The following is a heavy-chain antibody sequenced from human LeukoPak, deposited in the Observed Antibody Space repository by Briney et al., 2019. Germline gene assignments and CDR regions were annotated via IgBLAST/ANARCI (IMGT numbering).Heavy chain of an antibody. Sequence: PGGSLRLSCAASGFTFISYSMNWVRQAPGKGLEWVSSINSSSSYIYYAYSVKSRFTISIYKAKNSLYPQMKNLRDEGTAVYYAERDLIREMVTPLDAFDIWGQGKMVTVSS. CDR2: INSSSSYI. CDR3: ERDLIREMVTPLDAFDI. CDR1: GFTFISYS. D-gene: IGHD5-24*01. V-gene: IGHV3-21*01. J-gene: IGHJ3*02.